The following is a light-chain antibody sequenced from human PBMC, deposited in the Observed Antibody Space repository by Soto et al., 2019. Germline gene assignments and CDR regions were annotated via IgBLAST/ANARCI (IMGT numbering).Light chain of an antibody. CDR1: HSISSS. V-gene: IGKV1-5*03. Sequence: TQSPGTLRLSPGERATLCCRASHSISSSYLTWYQQKPGKAPKLLIYKASSLESGVPSRFSGSGSGTEFTLTISSLQPDDFATYYCQQYNSYWTFGQGTKVDIK. CDR2: KAS. J-gene: IGKJ1*01. CDR3: QQYNSYWT.